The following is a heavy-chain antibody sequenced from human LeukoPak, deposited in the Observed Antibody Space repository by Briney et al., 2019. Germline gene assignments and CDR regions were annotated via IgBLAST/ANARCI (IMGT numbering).Heavy chain of an antibody. CDR2: IYWDDDR. D-gene: IGHD6-19*01. J-gene: IGHJ4*02. CDR3: ANRPVAVAGTFDY. V-gene: IGHV2-5*02. Sequence: SGPTLSKPPQTLTLTCTFTGFSLTTSEVGVGWIRQPPGKALERLVLIYWDDDRRYSPTLKSRPTITKATAKNQVIRTMTTMDPVDTATFYCANRPVAVAGTFDYWGQGTLVTVSS. CDR1: GFSLTTSEVG.